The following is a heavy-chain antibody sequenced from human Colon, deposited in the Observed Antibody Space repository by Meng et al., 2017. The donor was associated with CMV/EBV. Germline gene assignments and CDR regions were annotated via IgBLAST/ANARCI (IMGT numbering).Heavy chain of an antibody. D-gene: IGHD1-26*01. J-gene: IGHJ5*02. CDR2: ISGSGGST. V-gene: IGHV3-23*01. CDR3: AKVKSGSYYGWFDP. Sequence: AAGFTCSSYAMSWVRQAPGKGLEWVSAISGSGGSTYYADSVKGRFTISRDNSKNTLYLQMNSLRAEDTAVYYCAKVKSGSYYGWFDPWGQGTLVTVSS. CDR1: GFTCSSYA.